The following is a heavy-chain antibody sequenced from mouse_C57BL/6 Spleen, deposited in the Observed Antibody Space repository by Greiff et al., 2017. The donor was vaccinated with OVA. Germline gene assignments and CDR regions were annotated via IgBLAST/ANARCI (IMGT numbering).Heavy chain of an antibody. CDR3: ARSGATVVATDWYFDG. J-gene: IGHJ1*03. V-gene: IGHV1-72*01. CDR1: GYTFTSYC. D-gene: IGHD1-1*01. CDR2: IDPNGGGT. Sequence: QVQLQQPGAELVKPGASVKLSCKASGYTFTSYCMHWVKQRPGRGLEWIGRIDPNGGGTKYNEKFKSKATLTVDKPSSTAFLQLSSLTSGDSAVYDCARSGATVVATDWYFDGWGTGTTVTVAS.